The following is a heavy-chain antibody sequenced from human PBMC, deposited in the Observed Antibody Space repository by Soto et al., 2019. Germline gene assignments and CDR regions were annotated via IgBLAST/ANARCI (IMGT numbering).Heavy chain of an antibody. D-gene: IGHD3-16*01. J-gene: IGHJ6*02. V-gene: IGHV5-51*01. Sequence: GYSLKISCKCSGYSFTSYWIGWVLQMPGKGLEWMGIIYPGDSDTRYSPSFQGQVTISADKSISTAYLQWSSLKASDTAMYYCSRCQGDYYYGMDGCGQVTTVTVSS. CDR1: GYSFTSYW. CDR3: SRCQGDYYYGMDG. CDR2: IYPGDSDT.